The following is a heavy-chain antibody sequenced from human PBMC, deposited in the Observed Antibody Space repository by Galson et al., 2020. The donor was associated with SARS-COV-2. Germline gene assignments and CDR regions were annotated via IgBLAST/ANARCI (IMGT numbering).Heavy chain of an antibody. J-gene: IGHJ6*03. CDR2: ISYDGSNK. D-gene: IGHD3-3*01. Sequence: GGSLRLSCAASGFTFSSYGMHWVRQAPGKGLEWVAVISYDGSNKYYADSVKGRFTISRDNSKNTLYLQMNSLRAEDTAVYYCAKEPYYDFWRGYPTGYMDVWGKGTTVTVSS. V-gene: IGHV3-30*18. CDR1: GFTFSSYG. CDR3: AKEPYYDFWRGYPTGYMDV.